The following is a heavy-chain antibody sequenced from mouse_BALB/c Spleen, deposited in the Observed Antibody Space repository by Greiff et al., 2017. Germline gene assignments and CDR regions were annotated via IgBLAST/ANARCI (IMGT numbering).Heavy chain of an antibody. D-gene: IGHD3-1*01. V-gene: IGHV3-2*02. CDR1: GYSITSDYA. J-gene: IGHJ2*01. CDR2: ISYSGST. Sequence: EVKLVESGPGLVKPSQSLSLTCTVTGYSITSDYAWNWIRQFPGNKLEWMGYISYSGSTSYNPSLKSRISITRDTSKNQFFLQLNSVTTEDTATYYCAREGHGGGFDYWGQGTTLTVSS. CDR3: AREGHGGGFDY.